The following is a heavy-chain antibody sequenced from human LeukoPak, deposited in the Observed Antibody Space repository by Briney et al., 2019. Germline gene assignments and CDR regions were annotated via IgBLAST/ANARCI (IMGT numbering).Heavy chain of an antibody. Sequence: SQTLSLTCAISGDSVSSNGAAWNWIRQSPSRGLECLGRTYYRSKWYIDYAVSVQSRITINPDTTINQFSLQLNSVTPEDTAVYYCAGDLEYGSSGRGPFDYWGQGTLVTVS. J-gene: IGHJ4*02. CDR2: TYYRSKWYI. D-gene: IGHD6-19*01. CDR3: AGDLEYGSSGRGPFDY. V-gene: IGHV6-1*01. CDR1: GDSVSSNGAA.